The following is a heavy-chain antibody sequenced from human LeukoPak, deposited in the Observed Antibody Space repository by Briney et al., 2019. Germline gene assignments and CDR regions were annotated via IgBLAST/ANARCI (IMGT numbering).Heavy chain of an antibody. CDR3: TTGDSGSYGNY. D-gene: IGHD1-26*01. Sequence: GGSLRLSCAASGFTFSSYAMSWVRQAPGKGLEWVSAISGSGGSTYYADSVKGRFTISRDDSKNTLYLQMNSLKTEDTAVYYCTTGDSGSYGNYWGQGTLVTVSS. CDR2: ISGSGGST. V-gene: IGHV3-23*01. CDR1: GFTFSSYA. J-gene: IGHJ4*02.